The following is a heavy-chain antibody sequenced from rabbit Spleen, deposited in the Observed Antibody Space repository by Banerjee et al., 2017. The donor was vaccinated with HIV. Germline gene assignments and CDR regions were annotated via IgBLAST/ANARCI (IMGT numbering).Heavy chain of an antibody. D-gene: IGHD6-1*01. J-gene: IGHJ4*01. V-gene: IGHV1S40*01. CDR3: ARASTNGGAYFNL. CDR1: GFSFNSGYD. CDR2: IVSGSGVT. Sequence: QSLEESGGGLVKPGASLTLTCKASGFSFNSGYDMCWVRQAPGKGLEGIACIVSGSGVTYYATWAKGRFTISKTSSTTVTLQMTSLTAADTATYFCARASTNGGAYFNLWGPGTLVTVS.